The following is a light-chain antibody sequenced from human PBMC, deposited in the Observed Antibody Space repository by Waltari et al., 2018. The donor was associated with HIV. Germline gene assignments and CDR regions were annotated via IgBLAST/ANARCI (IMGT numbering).Light chain of an antibody. CDR3: QQAFSGPFV. V-gene: IGKV1-39*01. CDR1: QSIKLY. J-gene: IGKJ3*01. Sequence: QMTQSPSSLVASVGDRVTITCRASQSIKLYLNWYQQKPGKAPRLLIFTASSLQSGVPSRFIGSASGTNFTLTISSLQPEDFATYYCQQAFSGPFVFGPGTKVEVK. CDR2: TAS.